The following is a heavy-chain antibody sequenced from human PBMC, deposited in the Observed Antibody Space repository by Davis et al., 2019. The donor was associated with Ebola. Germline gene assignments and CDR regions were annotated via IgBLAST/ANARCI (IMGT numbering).Heavy chain of an antibody. Sequence: AASVKVSCKASGGTFSHYAIVWVRQAPGRGLEWMGGIVPIVHTANYAQKFQGRVSITADETSGTVYMEMSRLKSEDTAVYYCARNLRDNVDITDWLGALDVWGQGTLVTVSS. CDR1: GGTFSHYA. J-gene: IGHJ3*01. D-gene: IGHD3-9*01. CDR2: IVPIVHTA. V-gene: IGHV1-69*13. CDR3: ARNLRDNVDITDWLGALDV.